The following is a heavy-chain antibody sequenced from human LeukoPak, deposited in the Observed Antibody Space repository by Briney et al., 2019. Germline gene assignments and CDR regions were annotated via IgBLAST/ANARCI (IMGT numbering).Heavy chain of an antibody. CDR1: GGSISSSSYY. V-gene: IGHV4-39*01. CDR2: IYYSGST. D-gene: IGHD2-15*01. CDR3: AAVAAAISPDY. Sequence: ASETLSLTCTVSGGSISSSSYYWGWIRQPPGKGLEWIGSIYYSGSTYYNPSLKSRVTISVDTSKNQFSLKLSSVTAADTALYYCAAVAAAISPDYWGQGTLVTVSS. J-gene: IGHJ4*02.